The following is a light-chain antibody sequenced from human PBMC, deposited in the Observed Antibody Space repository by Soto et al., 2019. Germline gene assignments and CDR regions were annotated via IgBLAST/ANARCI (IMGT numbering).Light chain of an antibody. J-gene: IGLJ1*01. CDR3: CSYAGSSTLYV. CDR1: SSDVGSYNL. CDR2: EGS. Sequence: QCVLTQPASVSGSPGQSIPISCTGTSSDVGSYNLVSWYQQHPGKAPKLMIYEGSKRPSGVSNRFSGSKSGNTASLTISGLQAEDEADYYCCSYAGSSTLYVFGTGTKV. V-gene: IGLV2-23*01.